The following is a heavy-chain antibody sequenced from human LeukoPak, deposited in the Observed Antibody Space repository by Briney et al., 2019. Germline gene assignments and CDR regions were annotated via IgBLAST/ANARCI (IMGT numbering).Heavy chain of an antibody. CDR3: ARDPSSLGGRFDP. D-gene: IGHD3-10*01. J-gene: IGHJ5*02. Sequence: SETLSLTCTVSGGSISSYYWNWIRQPAGKGLEWIGRIYSSGSTSYNPSLKSRVTMSVDTSKNQFSLKLSSVTAADTAVYYCARDPSSLGGRFDPWGQGTLVAVSS. CDR2: IYSSGST. CDR1: GGSISSYY. V-gene: IGHV4-4*07.